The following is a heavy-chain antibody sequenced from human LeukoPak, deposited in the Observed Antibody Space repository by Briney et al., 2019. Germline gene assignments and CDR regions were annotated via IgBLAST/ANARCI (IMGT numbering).Heavy chain of an antibody. CDR3: ARGTYSSSWYVGY. CDR2: INPNSGGT. V-gene: IGHV1-2*02. Sequence: GSVKVSCKASRYTFTGSYMHWVRQAPGHGLECMGWINPNSGGTNYAQKFQGRVTMTRDTSISTAYMELSRLRSDDTAVYYCARGTYSSSWYVGYWGQGTLVTVSS. D-gene: IGHD6-13*01. CDR1: RYTFTGSY. J-gene: IGHJ4*02.